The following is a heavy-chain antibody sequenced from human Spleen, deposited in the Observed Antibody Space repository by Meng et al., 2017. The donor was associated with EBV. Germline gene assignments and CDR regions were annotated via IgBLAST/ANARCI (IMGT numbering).Heavy chain of an antibody. CDR3: SRDLAGSVDY. V-gene: IGHV3-74*03. J-gene: IGHJ4*01. CDR2: TNENGVIT. CDR1: GFTFSRYW. D-gene: IGHD1-14*01. Sequence: EVKLVGAGGALVQPGGPVRLSCAASGFTFSRYWMHWVRQVPGKGLEWVSRTNENGVITTYADSVKGRFTISRDNAKNTLYLQMNSLRAEDTAVYYCSRDLAGSVDYWGHGTLVTVSS.